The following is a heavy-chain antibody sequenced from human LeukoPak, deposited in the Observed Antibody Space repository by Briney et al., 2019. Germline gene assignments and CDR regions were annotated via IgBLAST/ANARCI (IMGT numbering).Heavy chain of an antibody. CDR2: ISGNGDST. D-gene: IGHD5-18*01. J-gene: IGHJ4*02. CDR3: AKGADRGYTYGTQTHFDY. CDR1: GFTFSSYW. V-gene: IGHV3-23*01. Sequence: GGSLRLSCAASGFTFSSYWMSWVRQAPGKGLEWVSVISGNGDSTYYADSVEARFTISRDNSKNTLYLQTNSLRAEDTAVYYCAKGADRGYTYGTQTHFDYWGQGTLVTVSS.